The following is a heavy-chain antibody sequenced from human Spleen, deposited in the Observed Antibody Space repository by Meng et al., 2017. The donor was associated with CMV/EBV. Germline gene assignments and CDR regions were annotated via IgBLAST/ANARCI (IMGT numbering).Heavy chain of an antibody. J-gene: IGHJ4*02. CDR2: IIPIFGTA. Sequence: KASGGTFSSYAISWLRQAPGQGLEWMGGIIPIFGTANYAQKFQGRVTITTDESTSTAYMELSSLRSEDTAVYYCARGRWLQLGFDYWGQGTLVTVSS. CDR1: GGTFSSYA. CDR3: ARGRWLQLGFDY. D-gene: IGHD5-24*01. V-gene: IGHV1-69*05.